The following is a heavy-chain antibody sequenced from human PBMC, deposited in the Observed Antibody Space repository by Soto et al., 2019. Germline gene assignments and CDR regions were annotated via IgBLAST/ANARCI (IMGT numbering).Heavy chain of an antibody. V-gene: IGHV3-21*01. J-gene: IGHJ4*02. CDR2: ISGSLGYV. CDR1: GFIFSTYS. Sequence: GESLKISCAASGFIFSTYSMHWVRQAPGKGLEWVSSISGSLGYVHYADSVKGRFTVSRDNIGTSLYLQMNSLRAEDTAVYYCAREGVHNYNEYNLDNWGLGTLVTVSS. D-gene: IGHD4-4*01. CDR3: AREGVHNYNEYNLDN.